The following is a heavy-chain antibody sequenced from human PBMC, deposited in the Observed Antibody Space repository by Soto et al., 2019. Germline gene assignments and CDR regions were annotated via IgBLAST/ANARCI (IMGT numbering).Heavy chain of an antibody. V-gene: IGHV3-21*01. J-gene: IGHJ4*02. CDR3: PRVYMMTFGGAMNY. Sequence: PGWSLRLSCAASGFTFSSYSMNWVRQAPGKGLEWVSSISSSSSYIYYADSVKGRFTISRDNAKNSLYLQMNSLRAEDTAVYYLPRVYMMTFGGAMNYWGKVTLVPVS. CDR1: GFTFSSYS. CDR2: ISSSSSYI. D-gene: IGHD3-16*01.